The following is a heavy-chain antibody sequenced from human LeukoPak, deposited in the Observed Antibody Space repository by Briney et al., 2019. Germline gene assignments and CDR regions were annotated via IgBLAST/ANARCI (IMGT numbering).Heavy chain of an antibody. CDR2: ISSSGSTI. CDR1: GFTFSSYS. CDR3: ARDPDYYDSSGYSDY. D-gene: IGHD3-22*01. Sequence: GGSLRLSCAASGFTFSSYSMNWVRQAPGKGLEWVSYISSSGSTIYYADSVKGRFTISRDNAKNSLYLQMNSLRAEDTAVYYCARDPDYYDSSGYSDYWGQGTLVTVSS. J-gene: IGHJ4*02. V-gene: IGHV3-48*04.